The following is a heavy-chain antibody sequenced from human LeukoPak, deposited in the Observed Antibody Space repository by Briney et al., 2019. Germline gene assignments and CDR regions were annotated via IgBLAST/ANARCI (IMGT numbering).Heavy chain of an antibody. CDR1: GYTFTGYY. D-gene: IGHD3-22*01. V-gene: IGHV1-46*01. CDR3: AREGQDSSGYRDYYYGMDV. Sequence: ASVWVSCKASGYTFTGYYMHWVRQAPGQGLEWMGIINPSGGSTSYAQKFQGRVTMTRDTSTSTVYMELSSLRSEDTAVYYCAREGQDSSGYRDYYYGMDVWGKRATVSVSS. J-gene: IGHJ6*04. CDR2: INPSGGST.